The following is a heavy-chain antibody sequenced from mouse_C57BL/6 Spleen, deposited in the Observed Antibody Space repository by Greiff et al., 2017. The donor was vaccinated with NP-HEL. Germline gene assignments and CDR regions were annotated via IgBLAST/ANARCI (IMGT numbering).Heavy chain of an antibody. Sequence: EVQLQQSGPELVKPGASVKMSCKASGYTFTDYNMHWVKQSHGKSLEWIGYINPNNGGTSYNQKFKGKATLTVNKSSSTAYMELRSLTSEESAVYYCARDGNFLYAMDYWGQGTSVTVSS. V-gene: IGHV1-22*01. CDR1: GYTFTDYN. D-gene: IGHD2-1*01. CDR2: INPNNGGT. CDR3: ARDGNFLYAMDY. J-gene: IGHJ4*01.